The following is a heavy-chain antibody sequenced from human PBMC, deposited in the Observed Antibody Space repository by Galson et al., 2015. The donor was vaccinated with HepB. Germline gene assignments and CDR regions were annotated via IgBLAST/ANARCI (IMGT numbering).Heavy chain of an antibody. V-gene: IGHV1-69*01. Sequence: VKVSCKASGGTFSSYAISWVRQAPGQGLEWMGGIIPIFGTANYAQKFQGRVTITADESTNTAYMELSSLRSEDTAVYYCARVRQVVPEVGRGGSSWLHGWYYFDYWGQGTLVTVSS. D-gene: IGHD6-13*01. CDR2: IIPIFGTA. J-gene: IGHJ4*02. CDR1: GGTFSSYA. CDR3: ARVRQVVPEVGRGGSSWLHGWYYFDY.